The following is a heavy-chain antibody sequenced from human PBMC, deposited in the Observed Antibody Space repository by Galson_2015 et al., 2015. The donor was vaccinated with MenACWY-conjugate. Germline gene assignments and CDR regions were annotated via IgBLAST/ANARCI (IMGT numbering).Heavy chain of an antibody. CDR3: AVNLTVTTEA. Sequence: SLRLSCAASGFTFSSYWMHWVRQAPGKGLVWVSRINSDGSNTNYADSVKGRFTISRDNAKNTVCLQMNSLRDEDTAVYYCAVNLTVTTEAWGQGTLVTVSS. CDR1: GFTFSSYW. D-gene: IGHD4-17*01. CDR2: INSDGSNT. J-gene: IGHJ5*02. V-gene: IGHV3-74*01.